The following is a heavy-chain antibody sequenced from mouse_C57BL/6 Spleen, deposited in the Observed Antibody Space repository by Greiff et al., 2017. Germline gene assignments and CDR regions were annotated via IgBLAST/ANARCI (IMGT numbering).Heavy chain of an antibody. CDR2: INPGSGGT. V-gene: IGHV1-54*01. Sequence: QVQLQQSGAELVRPGTSVKVSCKASGYAFTNYLIEWVKQRPGQGLEWIGVINPGSGGTNYNEKFKGKATLTADKSSSTAYMQLSSLTSEDSAVYFCARWALTGGGSGDYWGQGTSVTVSS. CDR3: ARWALTGGGSGDY. J-gene: IGHJ4*01. D-gene: IGHD4-1*01. CDR1: GYAFTNYL.